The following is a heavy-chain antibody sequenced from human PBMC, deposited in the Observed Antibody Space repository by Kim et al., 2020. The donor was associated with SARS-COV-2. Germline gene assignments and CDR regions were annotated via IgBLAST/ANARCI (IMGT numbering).Heavy chain of an antibody. CDR2: IRSKAYGGTT. D-gene: IGHD3-16*01. CDR3: SRDWAPPFDY. Sequence: GGSLRLSCTAFGFTFGDYAMSWFRQAPGKGLEWVGFIRSKAYGGTTEYAASVKGRFTISRDDANSIAYLQMNRLRTEDTAKYYCSRDWAPPFDYWGQGTLVTVSS. CDR1: GFTFGDYA. V-gene: IGHV3-49*03. J-gene: IGHJ4*02.